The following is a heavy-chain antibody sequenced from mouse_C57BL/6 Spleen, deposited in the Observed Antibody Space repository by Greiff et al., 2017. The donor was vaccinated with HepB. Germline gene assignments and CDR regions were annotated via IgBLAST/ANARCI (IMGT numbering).Heavy chain of an antibody. CDR2: INPYNGDT. CDR3: ARDYGSRRYFDY. Sequence: VQLKESGPELVKPGDSVKISCKASGYSFTGYFMNWVMQSHGKSLEWIGRINPYNGDTFYNQKFKGKATLTVDKSSSTAHMELRSLTSEDSAVYYCARDYGSRRYFDYWGQGTTLTVSS. CDR1: GYSFTGYF. J-gene: IGHJ2*01. V-gene: IGHV1-20*01. D-gene: IGHD1-1*01.